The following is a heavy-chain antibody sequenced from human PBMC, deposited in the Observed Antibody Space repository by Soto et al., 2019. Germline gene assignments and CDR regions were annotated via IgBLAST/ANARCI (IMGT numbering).Heavy chain of an antibody. V-gene: IGHV1-69*13. CDR3: ARGLLFEGVIVSYYFDY. Sequence: GASVKVSCKASGGTFSSYAISWVRQAPGQRLEWMGGIIPIFGTANYAQKFQGRVTITADESTSTAYMELSSLRSEDTAVYYCARGLLFEGVIVSYYFDYWGQGTLVTVSS. J-gene: IGHJ4*02. D-gene: IGHD3-16*02. CDR2: IIPIFGTA. CDR1: GGTFSSYA.